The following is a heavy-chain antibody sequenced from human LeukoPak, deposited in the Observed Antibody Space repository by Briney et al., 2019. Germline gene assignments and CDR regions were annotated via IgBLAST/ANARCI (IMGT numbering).Heavy chain of an antibody. CDR3: ASRLRRNYFDY. D-gene: IGHD4-17*01. V-gene: IGHV3-48*01. J-gene: IGHJ4*02. CDR2: ISSSSTTI. Sequence: GGPLRLSCAACGFIFSSYSVKWVRQAPGKGLEGVSYISSSSTTIYYADCVKGRFPISRENAQTSLYLQMHSLRAEDTALYYCASRLRRNYFDYWDQGTLVPVSS. CDR1: GFIFSSYS.